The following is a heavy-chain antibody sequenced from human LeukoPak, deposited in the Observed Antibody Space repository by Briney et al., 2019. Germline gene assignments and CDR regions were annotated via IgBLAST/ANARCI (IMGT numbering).Heavy chain of an antibody. Sequence: PSETLSLTCTVSGGSISNYYWSWIRQPAGKGLEWIGRIYTTGNTNYNPSLKSRVAMSVDTSENQFSLKLTSVTAADTALYYCARDYSLGTTNAFDNWGQGTMVTVSS. CDR3: ARDYSLGTTNAFDN. CDR1: GGSISNYY. D-gene: IGHD1-7*01. CDR2: IYTTGNT. V-gene: IGHV4-4*07. J-gene: IGHJ3*02.